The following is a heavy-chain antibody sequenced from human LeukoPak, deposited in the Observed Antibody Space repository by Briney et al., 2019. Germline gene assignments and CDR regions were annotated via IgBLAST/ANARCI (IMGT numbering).Heavy chain of an antibody. D-gene: IGHD5-12*01. J-gene: IGHJ4*02. CDR3: ARDSRFQYSGYDY. Sequence: PGGSLRLSCAASGFTFSSYWMSWVRQAPGKGLEWVANIKQDGSEKYYVDSVKGRFTISRDNAKNSLYLQMNSLRAEDTAVYYCARDSRFQYSGYDYWGQGTLVTVSS. V-gene: IGHV3-7*01. CDR2: IKQDGSEK. CDR1: GFTFSSYW.